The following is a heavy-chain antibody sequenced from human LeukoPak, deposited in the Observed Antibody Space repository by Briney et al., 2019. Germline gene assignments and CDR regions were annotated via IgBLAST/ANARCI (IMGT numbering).Heavy chain of an antibody. CDR2: ISYDGSNK. CDR1: GFTFSSYA. D-gene: IGHD2-15*01. Sequence: GGSLRLSCAASGFTFSSYAMHWVRQAPGKGLEWVAVISYDGSNKYYADSVKGRFTISRDNSKNTLYLQMNSLRAEDTAVYYCARPLGPRLPYGMDVRGQGTTVTVSS. CDR3: ARPLGPRLPYGMDV. V-gene: IGHV3-30-3*01. J-gene: IGHJ6*02.